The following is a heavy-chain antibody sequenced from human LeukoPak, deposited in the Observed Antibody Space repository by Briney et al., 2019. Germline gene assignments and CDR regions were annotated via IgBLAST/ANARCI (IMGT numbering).Heavy chain of an antibody. Sequence: SETLSLTCTVSGGSISSSSYYWGWIRQPPGKGLEWIGSIYYSGSTYYNPSLKSRVTISVDTSKNQFSLKLSSVTAADTAVYYCARHKNFVRGSYYYYMDVWGEGTTVTVSS. CDR3: ARHKNFVRGSYYYYMDV. D-gene: IGHD2-15*01. CDR2: IYYSGST. J-gene: IGHJ6*03. CDR1: GGSISSSSYY. V-gene: IGHV4-39*01.